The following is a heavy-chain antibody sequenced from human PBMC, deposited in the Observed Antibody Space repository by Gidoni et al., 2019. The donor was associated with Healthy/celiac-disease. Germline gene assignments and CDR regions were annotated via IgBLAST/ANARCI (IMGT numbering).Heavy chain of an antibody. V-gene: IGHV4-31*03. J-gene: IGHJ5*02. Sequence: QVQLQESGPGLVKPSQTLSLTCTVSGGSISSGGYYWSWIRQHPGKGLEWIGYIYYSGSTYYNPSLKSRVTISVDTSKNQFSLKLSSVTAADTAVYYCARVVLWVTPPPTRGWFDPWGQGTLVTVSS. CDR2: IYYSGST. D-gene: IGHD2-21*02. CDR3: ARVVLWVTPPPTRGWFDP. CDR1: GGSISSGGYY.